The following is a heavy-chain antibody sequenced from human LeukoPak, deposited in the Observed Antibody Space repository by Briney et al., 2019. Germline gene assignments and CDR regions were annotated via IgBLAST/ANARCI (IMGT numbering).Heavy chain of an antibody. CDR2: ISDSGST. J-gene: IGHJ5*02. V-gene: IGHV4-59*01. Sequence: PSETLSLTRTVSGGSINGYFWTWIRQPPGKGLEWIGYISDSGSTNYNPSLKSRVTLSVDSSNTEFSLRLNSVTAADTAVYYCARVFRGAVTSNWFDPWGQGTPVTVSS. D-gene: IGHD4-17*01. CDR1: GGSINGYF. CDR3: ARVFRGAVTSNWFDP.